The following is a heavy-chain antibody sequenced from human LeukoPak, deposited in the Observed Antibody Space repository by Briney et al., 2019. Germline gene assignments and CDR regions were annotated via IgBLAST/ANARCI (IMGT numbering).Heavy chain of an antibody. J-gene: IGHJ4*02. CDR3: AKRSGYGAFDY. Sequence: NGAATYYADSVKGRFTISRDNSKNTLYLQMNSLRAEDTAVYYCAKRSGYGAFDYWGQGTLVTVSS. V-gene: IGHV3-23*01. D-gene: IGHD3-10*01. CDR2: NGAAT.